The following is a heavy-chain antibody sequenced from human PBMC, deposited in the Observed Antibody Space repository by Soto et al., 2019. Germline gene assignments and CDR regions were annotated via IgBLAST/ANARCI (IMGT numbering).Heavy chain of an antibody. V-gene: IGHV1-2*06. CDR3: ARNKLTSGIDYFDS. J-gene: IGHJ4*02. Sequence: QVQLVQSRAEMKKPGASVKVSCKTSGYIFTDYYVHWVRQAPGQGLEWMGRISPRNGDTHYAQKFQGMVTMTRETSTSSVYMEMKTLRSGDTAIFFCARNKLTSGIDYFDSWGQGTLVTVSS. D-gene: IGHD5-12*01. CDR1: GYIFTDYY. CDR2: ISPRNGDT.